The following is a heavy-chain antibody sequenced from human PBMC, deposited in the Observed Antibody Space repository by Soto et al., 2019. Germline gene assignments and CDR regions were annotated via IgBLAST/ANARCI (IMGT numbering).Heavy chain of an antibody. D-gene: IGHD1-7*01. CDR3: AKNQERELPRVIDF. CDR2: MSGSSSTT. V-gene: IGHV3-23*01. J-gene: IGHJ4*02. Sequence: EVRLLESGGGLVKPGGSLRLSWATSGLTFTNYAMSWVRQAPGGGLGWVSSMSGSSSTTYYADSVRGRFTISRDRSKNTLYLQMSSLRAEDTALYYCAKNQERELPRVIDFWGQGTLVTVSS. CDR1: GLTFTNYA.